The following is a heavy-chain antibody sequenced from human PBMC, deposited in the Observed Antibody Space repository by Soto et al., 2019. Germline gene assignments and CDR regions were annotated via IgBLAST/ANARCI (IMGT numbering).Heavy chain of an antibody. CDR3: TTGHTG. CDR1: GFTFSNAW. V-gene: IGHV3-15*01. CDR2: IKTKTDGGTT. Sequence: XGSLILSCAASGFTFSNAWMSWVRQAPGKGLEWVGLIKTKTDGGTTDYAAPVKGRFTISRDDSKNTLYLQMNSLKSEDTAVYYCTTGHTGWRQGNLVTVSS. D-gene: IGHD7-27*01. J-gene: IGHJ4*02.